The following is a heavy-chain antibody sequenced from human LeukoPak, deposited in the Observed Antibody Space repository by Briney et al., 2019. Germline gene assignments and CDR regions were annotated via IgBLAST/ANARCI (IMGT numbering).Heavy chain of an antibody. CDR3: ARAKPTYSSGWYFSFDY. D-gene: IGHD6-19*01. CDR2: IYYSGST. V-gene: IGHV4-59*08. J-gene: IGHJ4*02. Sequence: SETLSLTCTVSGGSISSYYWSWIRQPPGKGLEWIGYIYYSGSTNYNPSLKSRVTISVDTSKNQFSLKLSSVTAADTAVYYCARAKPTYSSGWYFSFDYWGQGTLVTVSS. CDR1: GGSISSYY.